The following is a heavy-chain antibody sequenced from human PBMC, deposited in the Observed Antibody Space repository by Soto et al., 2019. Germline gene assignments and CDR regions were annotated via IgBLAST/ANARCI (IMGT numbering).Heavy chain of an antibody. D-gene: IGHD3-10*01. CDR2: IDEYGSTI. Sequence: EVQLVESGGGLVQPGGSLRLSCAASGFTFSSYWMHWVRQVPGKGLLWVSRIDEYGSTINYADSVKGRFTISRDNARNTLYLEMNSLRAEDTALYYCTRDIGGKGAYWGPGTLVSVSS. V-gene: IGHV3-74*01. J-gene: IGHJ4*02. CDR1: GFTFSSYW. CDR3: TRDIGGKGAY.